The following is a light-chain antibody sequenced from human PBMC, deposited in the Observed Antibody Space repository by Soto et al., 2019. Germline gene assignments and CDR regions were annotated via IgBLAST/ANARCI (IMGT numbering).Light chain of an antibody. CDR3: KQYKSFLT. CDR2: EAS. J-gene: IGKJ1*01. CDR1: QSISSW. Sequence: DIQMTQSPSTLSASVGDRVTITCRASQSISSWLAWYQQKPGKAPKLLIYEASSLESGDPSRFSGSGSGIEFTLTISSLQPDDFATYYCKQYKSFLTFGQGTKVEI. V-gene: IGKV1-5*03.